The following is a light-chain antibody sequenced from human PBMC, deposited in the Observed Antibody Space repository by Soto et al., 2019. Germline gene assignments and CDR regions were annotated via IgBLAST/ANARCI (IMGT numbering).Light chain of an antibody. Sequence: ENVRTQSPGTLSLSPGERATLSCRASQSVSGSYLAWYQQKPGQAPRLLIYLASTRANGIPDRFSGSASGTDFTLSISRLEPEDSAVYYCHQYGDAPQTFGQGTKLEI. CDR2: LAS. J-gene: IGKJ2*01. V-gene: IGKV3-20*01. CDR3: HQYGDAPQT. CDR1: QSVSGSY.